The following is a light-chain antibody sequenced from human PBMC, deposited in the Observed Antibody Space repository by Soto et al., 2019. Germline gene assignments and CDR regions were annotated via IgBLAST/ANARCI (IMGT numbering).Light chain of an antibody. CDR1: SSDVGSYKL. CDR2: EGS. CDR3: CSYAGSRTWV. Sequence: QSALTQPASVSGSPGQSITISCTGTSSDVGSYKLVSWYQQHPGKVPKLIIYEGSKRPLGASNRFSGSKSGNTASLTISGLQAEDEADYYCCSYAGSRTWVFGGGTKLTVL. V-gene: IGLV2-23*01. J-gene: IGLJ3*02.